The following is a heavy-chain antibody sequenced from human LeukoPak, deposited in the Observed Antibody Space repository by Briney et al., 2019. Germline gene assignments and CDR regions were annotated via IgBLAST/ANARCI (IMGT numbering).Heavy chain of an antibody. Sequence: ASVKVSCKASGYTFTGYYMHWVRQAPGQGLEWMGGIIPIFGTADYAQKLQGRVTMTTDTSTSTAYMELRSLRSDDTAVYYCARDLTVSQWEVGATHYFDYWGQGTLVTVSS. CDR3: ARDLTVSQWEVGATHYFDY. D-gene: IGHD1-26*01. CDR2: IIPIFGTA. J-gene: IGHJ4*02. CDR1: GYTFTGYY. V-gene: IGHV1-18*04.